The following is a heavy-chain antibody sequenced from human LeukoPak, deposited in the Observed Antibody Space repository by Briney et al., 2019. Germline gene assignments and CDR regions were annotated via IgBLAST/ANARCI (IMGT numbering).Heavy chain of an antibody. CDR3: ARALITMIVVVPSSYYYGMDV. Sequence: SVKVSCKASGYTFTSYYMHWVRQAPGQGLEWMGGIIPIFGTANYAQKFQGRVTITADESTSTAYMELSSLRSEDTAVYYCARALITMIVVVPSSYYYGMDVWGQGTTVTVSS. CDR2: IIPIFGTA. D-gene: IGHD3-22*01. V-gene: IGHV1-69*13. J-gene: IGHJ6*02. CDR1: GYTFTSYY.